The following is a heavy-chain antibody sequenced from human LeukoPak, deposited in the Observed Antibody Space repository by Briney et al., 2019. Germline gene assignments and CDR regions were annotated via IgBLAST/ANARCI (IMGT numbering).Heavy chain of an antibody. V-gene: IGHV1-2*06. CDR2: INPNSGGT. CDR3: ARACSSTSCPLDY. J-gene: IGHJ4*02. D-gene: IGHD2-2*01. Sequence: ASVKVSCKASGYTFTDYYMHWVRQAPGQGLEWMGRINPNSGGTNYAQKFQGRVTMARDTSISTAYMELSRLRSDDTAVYYCARACSSTSCPLDYWGQGTLVTVSS. CDR1: GYTFTDYY.